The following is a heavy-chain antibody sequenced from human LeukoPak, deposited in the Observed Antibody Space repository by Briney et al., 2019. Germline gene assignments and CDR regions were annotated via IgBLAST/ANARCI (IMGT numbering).Heavy chain of an antibody. Sequence: ASVTVSCTASGYTFTVYYMHWVRQAPGQGLEWMGWINPNSGGTNYAQKFQDRVTMTRDTSISTAYMELSRLRSDDTAVYYCARGRYDRGTRLDYWGQGTLVTVSS. J-gene: IGHJ4*02. CDR1: GYTFTVYY. CDR2: INPNSGGT. CDR3: ARGRYDRGTRLDY. V-gene: IGHV1-2*02. D-gene: IGHD3-16*01.